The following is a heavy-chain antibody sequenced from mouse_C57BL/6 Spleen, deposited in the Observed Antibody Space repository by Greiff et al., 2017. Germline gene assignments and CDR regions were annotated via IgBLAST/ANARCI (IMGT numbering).Heavy chain of an antibody. CDR3: GRRDGSLMVY. CDR2: IDPSDSYT. Sequence: QVQLQQPGAELVKPGASVKLSCKASGYTFTSYGMPWVKQRPGQGLEWIGEIDPSDSYTYYNQKFKGKATLTVDKSSRTAYMQLISLTSEFSAVYYCGRRDGSLMVYWGQGTSVTVSS. V-gene: IGHV1-50*01. CDR1: GYTFTSYG. J-gene: IGHJ4*01. D-gene: IGHD2-3*01.